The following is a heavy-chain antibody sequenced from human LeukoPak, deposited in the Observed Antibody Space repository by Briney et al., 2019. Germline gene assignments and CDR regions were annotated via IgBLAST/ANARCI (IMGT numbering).Heavy chain of an antibody. CDR3: ARHVDGFGYAFPRYYFDF. CDR2: VFYSGSA. D-gene: IGHD3-16*01. J-gene: IGHJ4*02. V-gene: IGHV4-39*01. CDR1: GGSIRSSDYY. Sequence: SETLSLTCSVSGGSIRSSDYYWGWIRQPPGKGLEWIGNVFYSGSAHSNPSLKSRVTMSADTSKNQFSLKLNSVTAADTAVYYCARHVDGFGYAFPRYYFDFWGQGNLVIVSS.